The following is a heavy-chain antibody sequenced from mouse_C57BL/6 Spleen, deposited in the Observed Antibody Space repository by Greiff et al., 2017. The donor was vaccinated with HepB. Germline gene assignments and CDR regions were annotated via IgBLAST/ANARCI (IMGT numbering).Heavy chain of an antibody. D-gene: IGHD2-2*01. CDR2: IDPSDSYT. CDR1: GYTFTSYW. Sequence: QVQLQQPGAELVKPGASVKLSCKASGYTFTSYWMQWVKQRPGQGLEWIGEIDPSDSYTNYNQKFKGKAILTADKSSSTAYMELRSLTSEDSAVYYCTRTRIYYGYSWFAYWGQGTLVTVSA. J-gene: IGHJ3*01. CDR3: TRTRIYYGYSWFAY. V-gene: IGHV1-50*01.